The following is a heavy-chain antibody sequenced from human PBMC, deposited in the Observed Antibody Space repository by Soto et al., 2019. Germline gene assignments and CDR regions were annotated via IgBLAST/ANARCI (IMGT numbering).Heavy chain of an antibody. CDR2: IYYSGST. CDR1: SGSFSSHY. CDR3: AGYKWSDKDAFDF. D-gene: IGHD1-20*01. Sequence: QVELRESGPGLVKPSETLSLTCTVSSGSFSSHYWSWIRQPPGKGLEWIGYIYYSGSTNYNPSLKSRVTISVDTSKTQFSLKLSSVTAADTAVYYCAGYKWSDKDAFDFWGQGTMVTVSP. V-gene: IGHV4-59*08. J-gene: IGHJ3*01.